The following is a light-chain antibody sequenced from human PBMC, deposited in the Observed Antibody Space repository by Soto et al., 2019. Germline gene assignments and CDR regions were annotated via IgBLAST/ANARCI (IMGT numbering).Light chain of an antibody. CDR3: HQRQSWPRT. CDR1: KSVSSN. CDR2: QTS. Sequence: EIVLMQSPGTLSLSPRERATLSCRASKSVSSNLAGYQHPPGKDTRVLIYQTSIRAAGIPARFSAIGSGTDFTLTISDVQPEDFALYYCHQRQSWPRTFGQGTKVDIK. J-gene: IGKJ1*01. V-gene: IGKV3-11*01.